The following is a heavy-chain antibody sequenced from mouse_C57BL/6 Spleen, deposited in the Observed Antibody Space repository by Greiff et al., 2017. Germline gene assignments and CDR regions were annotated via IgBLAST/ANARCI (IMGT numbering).Heavy chain of an antibody. Sequence: VQLQQSGAELVRPGASVTLSCKASGYTFTDYEMHWVKQTPVHGLEWIGAIDPETGGTAYNQKFKGKAILTADKSSSTAYMELRSLTSEDSAVYYSTRFIYYDYDGDYYAMDYWGQGTSVTVSS. D-gene: IGHD2-4*01. CDR2: IDPETGGT. CDR3: TRFIYYDYDGDYYAMDY. V-gene: IGHV1-15*01. J-gene: IGHJ4*01. CDR1: GYTFTDYE.